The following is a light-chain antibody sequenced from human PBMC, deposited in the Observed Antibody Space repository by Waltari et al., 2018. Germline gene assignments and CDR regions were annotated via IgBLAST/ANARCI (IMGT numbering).Light chain of an antibody. J-gene: IGKJ3*01. CDR3: HQYLSSST. CDR2: RAA. Sequence: DIELTQSPHTLTASIGDRATITCRASQRSGDWLAWYQQHPGKAPKLLVQRAATLENGVPSRFSGRESGTEFTLTINNLQPDDFATYFCHQYLSSSTFGAGTTVDFK. CDR1: QRSGDW. V-gene: IGKV1-5*03.